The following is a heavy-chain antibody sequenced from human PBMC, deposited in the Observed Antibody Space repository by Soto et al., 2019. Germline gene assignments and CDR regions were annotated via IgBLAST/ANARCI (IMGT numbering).Heavy chain of an antibody. CDR1: GGSISSYY. D-gene: IGHD3-22*01. CDR3: AREGYYYDSSGYFYYYGMDV. Sequence: TLSLTCTVSGGSISSYYWSWIRQPPGKGLEWIGYIYYSGGTNYNPSLKSRVTISVDTSKNQFSLKLSSVTAADTAVYYCAREGYYYDSSGYFYYYGMDVWGQGTTVTVSS. CDR2: IYYSGGT. J-gene: IGHJ6*02. V-gene: IGHV4-59*01.